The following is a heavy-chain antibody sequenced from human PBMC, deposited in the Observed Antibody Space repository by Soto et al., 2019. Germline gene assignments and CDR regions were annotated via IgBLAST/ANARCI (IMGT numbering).Heavy chain of an antibody. D-gene: IGHD6-13*01. CDR3: ARGLRYSSSSADGFDY. Sequence: SETLSLTCKVSGGSVSSGSYYWSWIRQPPGKGLDWIGYIYYSGSTNYNPSLKSRVTISVDTSKNQFSLKLSSVTAADTAVYYCARGLRYSSSSADGFDYWGQGTLVTVSS. CDR1: GGSVSSGSYY. V-gene: IGHV4-61*01. J-gene: IGHJ4*02. CDR2: IYYSGST.